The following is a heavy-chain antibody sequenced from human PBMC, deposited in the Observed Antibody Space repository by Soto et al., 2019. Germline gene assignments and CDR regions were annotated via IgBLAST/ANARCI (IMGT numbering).Heavy chain of an antibody. CDR2: ISGSGGST. J-gene: IGHJ6*02. D-gene: IGHD4-17*01. V-gene: IGHV3-23*01. CDR1: GFTFSSYA. Sequence: LRLSCAASGFTFSSYAMSWVRQAPGKGLEWVSAISGSGGSTYYADSVKGRFTISRDNSKNTLYLQMNSLRAEDTAVYYCASSPMTTVVTPVYYGMDVWGQGTTVTVSS. CDR3: ASSPMTTVVTPVYYGMDV.